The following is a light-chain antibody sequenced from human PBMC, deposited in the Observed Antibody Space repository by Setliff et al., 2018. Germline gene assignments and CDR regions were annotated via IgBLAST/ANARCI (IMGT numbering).Light chain of an antibody. CDR3: QVSDTNSDLFVL. V-gene: IGLV3-21*04. CDR2: YDR. J-gene: IGLJ2*01. Sequence: SYELTQPPSVSVAPGKTAMITCEGNNIGSKGVHWYQQKPGQAPALVIYYDRDRPSGTPERFSGSNSGNTATLTISRVEVGDGADYYCQVSDTNSDLFVLFGGGTKVTVL. CDR1: NIGSKG.